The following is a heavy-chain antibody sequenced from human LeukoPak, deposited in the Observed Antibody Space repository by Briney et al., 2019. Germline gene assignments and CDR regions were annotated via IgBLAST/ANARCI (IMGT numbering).Heavy chain of an antibody. Sequence: PSETLSLTCTVSGGSISSYYWSWIRQPPGKGLEWIGYIYYSGSTNYNPSLKSRVTISVDMSKNQFSLKLSSVTAADTAVYYCARLQYKYDSSGPLDYWGQGTLVTVSS. D-gene: IGHD3-22*01. CDR1: GGSISSYY. CDR3: ARLQYKYDSSGPLDY. J-gene: IGHJ4*02. CDR2: IYYSGST. V-gene: IGHV4-59*08.